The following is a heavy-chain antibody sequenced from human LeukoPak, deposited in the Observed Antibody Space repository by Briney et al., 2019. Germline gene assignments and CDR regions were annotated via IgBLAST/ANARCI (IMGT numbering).Heavy chain of an antibody. V-gene: IGHV3-23*01. CDR2: ISGSGGST. D-gene: IGHD4-11*01. J-gene: IGHJ4*02. Sequence: QPGGSLRLSCAASGFTFSSYAMSWVRQAPGKGLEWVSAISGSGGSTYYADSVKGRFTISRDNSKNTLYLQMNSLRAEDTAVYYCANHQAYSNYELFDYWGQGTLVTVSS. CDR3: ANHQAYSNYELFDY. CDR1: GFTFSSYA.